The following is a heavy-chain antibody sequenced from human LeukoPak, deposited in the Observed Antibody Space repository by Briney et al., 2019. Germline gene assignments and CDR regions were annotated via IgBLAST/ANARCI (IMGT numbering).Heavy chain of an antibody. D-gene: IGHD3-16*01. CDR1: GFTFSSSW. V-gene: IGHV3-74*03. CDR3: AKEGSSPVQGDIDY. Sequence: PGGSLRLSCAASGFTFSSSWMHWVRQAPGKGLVWVSRINSDGSNTTYADSVKGRFTISRDNAKNTLYLQMNSLRAEDTAVYYCAKEGSSPVQGDIDYWGQGTLVTVSS. J-gene: IGHJ4*02. CDR2: INSDGSNT.